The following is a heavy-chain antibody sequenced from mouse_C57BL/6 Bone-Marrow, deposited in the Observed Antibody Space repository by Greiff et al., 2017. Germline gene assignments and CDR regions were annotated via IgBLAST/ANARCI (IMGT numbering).Heavy chain of an antibody. V-gene: IGHV5-6*02. Sequence: EVKLVESGGDLVKPGGSLKLSCAASGFTFSSYGMSWVRQTPDKRLEWVATISSGGSYTYYPDSVKGRFTISRDNAKNTLYLQMSRLKSEDTAMYYCARRSFYGGFAYWGQGTLVTVSA. CDR1: GFTFSSYG. CDR3: ARRSFYGGFAY. J-gene: IGHJ3*01. CDR2: ISSGGSYT. D-gene: IGHD1-1*01.